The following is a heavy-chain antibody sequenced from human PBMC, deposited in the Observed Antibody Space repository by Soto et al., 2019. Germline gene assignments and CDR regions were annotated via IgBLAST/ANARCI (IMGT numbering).Heavy chain of an antibody. D-gene: IGHD1-26*01. CDR1: GYTFTSTY. CDR2: ISPDTGNT. V-gene: IGHV1-18*01. CDR3: ARGGGAHYRFDP. J-gene: IGHJ5*02. Sequence: QVQLVQSGAELRKPGASVKVSCKASGYTFTSTYLTWVRQAPGRGLEWVGWISPDTGNTNYAKKFQGRVTLTTDTSTNTVYMELRSLRPDDTAVYYCARGGGAHYRFDPWGQGTLVTVSS.